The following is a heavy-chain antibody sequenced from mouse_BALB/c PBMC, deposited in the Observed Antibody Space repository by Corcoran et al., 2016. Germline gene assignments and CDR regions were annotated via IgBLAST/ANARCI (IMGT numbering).Heavy chain of an antibody. CDR3: ARLYYYAMDY. Sequence: QVQLQQSGAELMKPGASVKISCKATGYTFSSYWIEWVKQRPGHGLEWIGEILPGSGSTNYNEKFKGKATFTADTSSNTAYMQLSSLTSEDSAVYYCARLYYYAMDYWGQGTSVTVSS. J-gene: IGHJ4*01. V-gene: IGHV1-9*01. CDR2: ILPGSGST. CDR1: GYTFSSYW.